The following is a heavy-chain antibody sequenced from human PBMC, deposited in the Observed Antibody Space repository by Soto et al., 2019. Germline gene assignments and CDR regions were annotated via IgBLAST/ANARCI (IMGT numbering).Heavy chain of an antibody. D-gene: IGHD3-10*01. J-gene: IGHJ6*02. CDR3: ARGGADGFGELLYYYYGMDV. Sequence: ASVKVSCKASGYTFTSYYMHLVRQAPGQGLEWMGIINPSGGSTSYAQKFQGRVTMTRDTSTSTVYMELSSLRSEDTAVYYCARGGADGFGELLYYYYGMDVWGQGTTVTVSS. V-gene: IGHV1-46*01. CDR1: GYTFTSYY. CDR2: INPSGGST.